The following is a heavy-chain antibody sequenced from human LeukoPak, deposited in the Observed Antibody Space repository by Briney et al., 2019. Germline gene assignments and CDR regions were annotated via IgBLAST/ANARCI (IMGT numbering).Heavy chain of an antibody. J-gene: IGHJ4*02. CDR2: IIPIFGIA. CDR3: ARDLTEGELPFDY. Sequence: SVKVSCKASGGTFSSYAISWVRQAPGQGLEWMGRIIPIFGIANYAQKFQGRVTITADKSTSTAHMELSSLRSEDTAVYYCARDLTEGELPFDYWGQGTLVTVSS. CDR1: GGTFSSYA. D-gene: IGHD1-26*01. V-gene: IGHV1-69*04.